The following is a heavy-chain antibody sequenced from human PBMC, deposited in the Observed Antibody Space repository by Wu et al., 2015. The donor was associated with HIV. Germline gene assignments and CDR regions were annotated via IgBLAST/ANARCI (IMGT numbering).Heavy chain of an antibody. CDR3: ARGSRATKRGHNWFDP. CDR1: GGTFSSYA. D-gene: IGHD5-24*01. Sequence: QVQLLQSGAEVKKPGSSVKVSCKASGGTFSSYAISWVRQATGQGLEWMGWMNPNSGNTGYAQKFQGRVTITRNTSISTAYMELSSLRSEDTAVYYCARGSRATKRGHNWFDPWGQGTLVTVSS. CDR2: MNPNSGNT. J-gene: IGHJ5*02. V-gene: IGHV1-8*03.